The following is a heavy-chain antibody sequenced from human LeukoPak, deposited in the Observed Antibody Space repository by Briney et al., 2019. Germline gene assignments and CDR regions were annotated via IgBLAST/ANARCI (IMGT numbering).Heavy chain of an antibody. D-gene: IGHD3-16*01. Sequence: SETLSLTCTVSGGSLSSYYWSWIRQPPGKGLEWIGYIYYSGSTNYNPSLKSRVTISVDTSKNQFSLKLSSVTAADTAVYYCARGSSMILGGGFDPWGQGTLVTVSS. V-gene: IGHV4-59*01. CDR1: GGSLSSYY. CDR3: ARGSSMILGGGFDP. J-gene: IGHJ5*02. CDR2: IYYSGST.